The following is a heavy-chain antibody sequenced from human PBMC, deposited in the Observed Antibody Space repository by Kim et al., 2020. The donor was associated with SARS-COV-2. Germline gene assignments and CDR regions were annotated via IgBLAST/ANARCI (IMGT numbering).Heavy chain of an antibody. J-gene: IGHJ5*02. CDR3: ARELYSSSENWFDP. Sequence: PSLKRRVTISVDTSKNQFSLKLSSVTAADTAVYYCARELYSSSENWFDPWGQGTLVTVSS. D-gene: IGHD6-6*01. V-gene: IGHV4-59*01.